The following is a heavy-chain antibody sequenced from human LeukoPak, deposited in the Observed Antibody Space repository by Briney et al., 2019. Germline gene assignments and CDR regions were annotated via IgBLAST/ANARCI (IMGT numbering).Heavy chain of an antibody. CDR3: ERGMGDVTGTTRDY. Sequence: SVKVSCKASGGTFISYASSWVRQAPGQGLEWMGRIIPILGIANSAQKFQGRVTITADKSTSTDYMELSSMSSEDTAVYYCERGMGDVTGTTRDYWGQGTLVTVSS. V-gene: IGHV1-69*04. J-gene: IGHJ4*02. CDR1: GGTFISYA. CDR2: IIPILGIA. D-gene: IGHD1-7*01.